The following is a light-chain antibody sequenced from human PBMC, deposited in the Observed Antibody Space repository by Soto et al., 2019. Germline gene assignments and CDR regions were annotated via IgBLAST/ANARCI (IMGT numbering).Light chain of an antibody. CDR2: GAS. CDR1: QSVSSSY. Sequence: EIVLTQSPGTLSLSPGERATLSCRASQSVSSSYLAWYQQKPGQAPRLLIYGASSRVTGIPDRFSGSGSGTDFTLTISRLEPEDLAVYYWQQYGSSPFTFGPGTKVDIK. CDR3: QQYGSSPFT. J-gene: IGKJ3*01. V-gene: IGKV3-20*01.